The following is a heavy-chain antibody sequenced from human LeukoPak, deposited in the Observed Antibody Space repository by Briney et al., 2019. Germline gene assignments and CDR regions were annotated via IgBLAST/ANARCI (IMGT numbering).Heavy chain of an antibody. CDR2: MNPNSGNT. V-gene: IGHV1-8*01. CDR3: ARRWGGDYYYGMDV. J-gene: IGHJ6*02. Sequence: ASVEVSCKASGYTFTSYDINWVRQTTGQGLEWMGWMNPNSGNTGYAQKFQGRVTMTRNTSISTAYMELSSLRSEDTAVYYCARRWGGDYYYGMDVWGQGTTVTVSS. CDR1: GYTFTSYD. D-gene: IGHD7-27*01.